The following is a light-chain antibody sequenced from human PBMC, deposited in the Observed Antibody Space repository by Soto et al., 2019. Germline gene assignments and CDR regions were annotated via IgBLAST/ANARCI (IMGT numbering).Light chain of an antibody. CDR3: RKYGSSRT. CDR2: GAS. Sequence: VLTQSPGTLSLSPGERATLSCRASQSVTSTYLAWYQQKPGQAPRLLIYGASNRATGIPDRFSGSGSGTDFSLTISRREPEVLAVYYCRKYGSSRTFGKGTKVNIK. CDR1: QSVTSTY. J-gene: IGKJ1*01. V-gene: IGKV3-20*01.